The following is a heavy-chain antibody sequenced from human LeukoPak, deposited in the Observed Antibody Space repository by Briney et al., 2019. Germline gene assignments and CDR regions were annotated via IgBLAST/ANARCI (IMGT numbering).Heavy chain of an antibody. D-gene: IGHD5-12*01. V-gene: IGHV3-23*01. CDR3: AKGKSGYYFDY. CDR1: GFTFSSYA. J-gene: IGHJ4*02. CDR2: INGGGVTA. Sequence: QAGGSLRLSCAASGFTFSSYAMSWVRQAPGKGLEWISDINGGGVTAHYADSVKGRFTISRDNSKYSLYLEMNSLTAEDTAVYYCAKGKSGYYFDYWAQGTLVTVSS.